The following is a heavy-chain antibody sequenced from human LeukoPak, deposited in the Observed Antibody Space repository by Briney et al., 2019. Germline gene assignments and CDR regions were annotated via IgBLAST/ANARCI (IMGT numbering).Heavy chain of an antibody. CDR3: ATGRQWLPTDY. Sequence: GASVKFSCKASGYTFTSYGISWVRQAPGQGLEWMGWISAYNGNTNYAHKLQGRVTMTTDTSTSTAYMELSSLRSEDTAVYCCATGRQWLPTDYWGQGTLVTV. CDR2: ISAYNGNT. V-gene: IGHV1-18*01. J-gene: IGHJ4*02. CDR1: GYTFTSYG. D-gene: IGHD6-19*01.